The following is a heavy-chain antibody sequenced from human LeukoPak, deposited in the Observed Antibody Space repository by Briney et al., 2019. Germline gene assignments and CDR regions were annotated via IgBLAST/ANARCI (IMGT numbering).Heavy chain of an antibody. CDR1: GFTLSIYW. V-gene: IGHV3-30*18. CDR2: ISYDGSNK. Sequence: GGSLRLSCAASGFTLSIYWMTWVRQAPGKGLEWVAVISYDGSNKYYADSVKGRFTISRDNSKNTLYLQMNSLRAEDTAVYYCAKSTSYYARISWFDPWGQGTLVTVSS. D-gene: IGHD2-2*01. CDR3: AKSTSYYARISWFDP. J-gene: IGHJ5*02.